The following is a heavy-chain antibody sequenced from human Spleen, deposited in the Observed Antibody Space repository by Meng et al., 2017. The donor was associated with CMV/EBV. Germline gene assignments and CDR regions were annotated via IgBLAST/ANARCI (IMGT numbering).Heavy chain of an antibody. CDR2: INHSGST. D-gene: IGHD3-3*01. Sequence: GSVSGHQWSWIRQPPGKGLQWIGEINHSGSTNYNPSLKSRVTISVDTSKNQFSLRLNSVTAADTAVYFCARGPPRRFLEWILWYFDYWGQGALVTVSS. V-gene: IGHV4-34*01. CDR3: ARGPPRRFLEWILWYFDY. CDR1: GSVSGHQ. J-gene: IGHJ4*02.